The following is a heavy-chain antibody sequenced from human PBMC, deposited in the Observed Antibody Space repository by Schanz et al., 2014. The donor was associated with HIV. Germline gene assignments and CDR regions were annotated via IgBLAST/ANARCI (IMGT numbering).Heavy chain of an antibody. CDR1: GGSISSGGYY. J-gene: IGHJ5*02. Sequence: QVQLQESGPGLVKPSQTLSLTCTVSGGSISSGGYYWSWIRQHPGEGLEWIGYIYYSGNTHYKASLKSRVSISADTSQNQFSLKLRSVTAADTAIYYCARLMIENWFDPWGQGSLVTVSS. V-gene: IGHV4-30-4*08. CDR2: IYYSGNT. D-gene: IGHD3-16*01. CDR3: ARLMIENWFDP.